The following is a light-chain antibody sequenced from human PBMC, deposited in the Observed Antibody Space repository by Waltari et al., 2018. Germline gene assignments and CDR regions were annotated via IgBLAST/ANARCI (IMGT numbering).Light chain of an antibody. CDR2: VNSDGSH. J-gene: IGLJ3*02. Sequence: LVLTQSPSASASPGASVTLTCTLSSGYSSTVIAWLQQQPGKGPRYLMKVNSDGSHRKGDDIPDRFSASNSGTEYYLTISSLQSEDEADYYCQTGGHGTWVFGGGTKLTVL. CDR3: QTGGHGTWV. CDR1: SGYSSTV. V-gene: IGLV4-69*01.